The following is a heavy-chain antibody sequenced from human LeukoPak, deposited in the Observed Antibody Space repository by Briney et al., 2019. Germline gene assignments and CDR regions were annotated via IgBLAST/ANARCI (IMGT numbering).Heavy chain of an antibody. CDR1: GFTFSNYA. D-gene: IGHD3-9*01. Sequence: PGASLRLSCAASGFTFSNYAMSWVRQAPGKGLAWVSAITGSGGDTYYADSVKGRFTISRDNSKNTVFLQMNSLSAEDTAVYYCAKWGDYDVLTGYYVSDYWGQGTLVTVSS. CDR3: AKWGDYDVLTGYYVSDY. J-gene: IGHJ4*02. V-gene: IGHV3-23*01. CDR2: ITGSGGDT.